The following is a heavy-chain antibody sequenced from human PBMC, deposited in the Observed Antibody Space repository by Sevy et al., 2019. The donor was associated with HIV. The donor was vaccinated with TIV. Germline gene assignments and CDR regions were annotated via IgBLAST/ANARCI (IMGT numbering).Heavy chain of an antibody. CDR1: GFTFSTYA. V-gene: IGHV3-23*01. J-gene: IGHJ6*02. Sequence: GGSLRLSCEASGFTFSTYAMSWVRQAPGKGLQWVSVISGSGGSTYYADSVKGRFTISRDNAKNTLYLQMNSLRAEDTALYDCASRPDLGVLILTGVLDVWGLGTTVTVSS. CDR3: ASRPDLGVLILTGVLDV. D-gene: IGHD3-3*01. CDR2: ISGSGGST.